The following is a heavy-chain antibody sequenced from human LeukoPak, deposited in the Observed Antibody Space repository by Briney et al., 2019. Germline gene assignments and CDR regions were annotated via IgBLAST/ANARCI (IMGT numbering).Heavy chain of an antibody. D-gene: IGHD3-22*01. J-gene: IGHJ4*02. CDR3: ASSLVAGYYFDY. CDR1: GFTFSSYA. Sequence: GGSLRLSCAASGFTFSSYAMSWVRQAPGKGLEWVSAIIPSGGRTYYADSVKGRFTISRNNSKNTVYLHMNSLRAEDTAIYYCASSLVAGYYFDYWGQGTLVTVSS. CDR2: IIPSGGRT. V-gene: IGHV3-23*01.